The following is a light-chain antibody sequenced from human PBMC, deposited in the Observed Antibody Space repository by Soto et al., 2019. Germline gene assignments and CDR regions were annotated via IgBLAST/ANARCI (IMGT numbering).Light chain of an antibody. CDR2: DAS. CDR1: QSISSW. V-gene: IGKV1-5*01. CDR3: QQYNSYSPLYT. J-gene: IGKJ2*01. Sequence: DIQMTQSPSTLSASVGDRVTITCRASQSISSWLAWYQQKPGKAPKLLIYDASSLESRVPSRFSSSGSGTEFTLTISSLQPDDFATYYCQQYNSYSPLYTFGQGTKLEIK.